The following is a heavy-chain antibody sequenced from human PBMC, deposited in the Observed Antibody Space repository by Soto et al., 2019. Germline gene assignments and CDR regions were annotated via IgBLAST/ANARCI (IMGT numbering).Heavy chain of an antibody. CDR2: IKQDGSEE. V-gene: IGHV3-7*01. CDR1: GFTFSRNW. CDR3: ARENNYGDYGVGAFDF. J-gene: IGHJ3*01. D-gene: IGHD4-17*01. Sequence: GGSLRLSCAASGFTFSRNWMSWVRQAPGKGLEWVANIKQDGSEEYYVDSVRGRFTISRDNAKNSLYLRMDSLRAEDTAVYYCARENNYGDYGVGAFDFWGRGVLVTVSS.